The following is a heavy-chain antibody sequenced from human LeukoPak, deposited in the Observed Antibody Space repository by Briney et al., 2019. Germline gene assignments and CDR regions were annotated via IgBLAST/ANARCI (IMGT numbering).Heavy chain of an antibody. CDR3: ARDLEVAILRYFDWLLCPPDAFDI. J-gene: IGHJ3*02. CDR1: GFTFTSYW. V-gene: IGHV3-7*01. D-gene: IGHD3-9*01. Sequence: GGSLRLSCAASGFTFTSYWMTWVRQAPGKGLEWVANIKDDGSEKYYVDSVKGRFTISRDNAKNSLYLQMNSLRAEDTAVYYCARDLEVAILRYFDWLLCPPDAFDIWGQGTMVTVSS. CDR2: IKDDGSEK.